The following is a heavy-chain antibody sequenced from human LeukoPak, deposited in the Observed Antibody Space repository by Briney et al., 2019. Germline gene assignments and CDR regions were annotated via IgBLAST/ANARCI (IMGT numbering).Heavy chain of an antibody. CDR2: ISWDGGST. J-gene: IGHJ4*02. V-gene: IGHV3-43*01. D-gene: IGHD3-10*01. CDR1: GFTFDDYS. Sequence: SGGSLRLSCAASGFTFDDYSMHWVRQAPGEGLEWVSLISWDGGSTYYADSVKGRFTISRDNAKNSLYLQMNSLRAEDTAVYYCAKDSAAPISITMVRGRWYFDYWGQGTLVTVSS. CDR3: AKDSAAPISITMVRGRWYFDY.